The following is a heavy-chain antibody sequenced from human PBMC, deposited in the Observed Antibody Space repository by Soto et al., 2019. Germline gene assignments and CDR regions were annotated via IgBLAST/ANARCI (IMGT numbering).Heavy chain of an antibody. CDR2: IHSSGSI. V-gene: IGHV4-30-4*01. CDR3: ARDLDGLHDDNSGPYPRPG. J-gene: IGHJ1*01. CDR1: GGSISSDDYY. D-gene: IGHD3-22*01. Sequence: SETLSLTCTVSGGSISSDDYYLSWIRQAPGRGLEWIGYIHSSGSIYYNPSLKSRATMSIDTARNQFSLKVSSVTVADTAVYYCARDLDGLHDDNSGPYPRPGWGQGTLVT.